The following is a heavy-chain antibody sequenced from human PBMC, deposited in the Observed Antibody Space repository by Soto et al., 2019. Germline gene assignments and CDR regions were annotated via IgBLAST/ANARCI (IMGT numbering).Heavy chain of an antibody. CDR1: GGSVSSGNYY. CDR3: ARDSGAYQPFAS. J-gene: IGHJ4*02. D-gene: IGHD1-26*01. CDR2: IYYDGST. V-gene: IGHV4-61*01. Sequence: ASETLSLTCTVSGGSVSSGNYYWSWIRQPPGKGLEWIGNIYYDGSTYYSPSLKSRVTMSADTSKNQFSLKLNSVTAADTAVYYCARDSGAYQPFASWGQGTLVTVSS.